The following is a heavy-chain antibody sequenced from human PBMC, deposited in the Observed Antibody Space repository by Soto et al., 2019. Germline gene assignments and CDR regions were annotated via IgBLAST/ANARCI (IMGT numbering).Heavy chain of an antibody. CDR2: VYYSGNT. CDR3: ARKGAAASYAHYYMDV. J-gene: IGHJ6*03. D-gene: IGHD6-13*01. Sequence: LETLSLTCTVSGGSLSPYYWSWIRQPPGKGLEWIGYVYYSGNTNYNPSLESRVTISVDTSRNRFSLNLTSATAADTAVYYCARKGAAASYAHYYMDVWGRGTAVTVSS. V-gene: IGHV4-59*01. CDR1: GGSLSPYY.